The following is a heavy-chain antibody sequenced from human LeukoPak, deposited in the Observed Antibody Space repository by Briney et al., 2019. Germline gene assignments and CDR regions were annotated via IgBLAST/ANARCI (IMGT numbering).Heavy chain of an antibody. V-gene: IGHV5-51*01. J-gene: IGHJ3*02. Sequence: GESLKISCKGSGYSFTSYWIGWVRQMPGKGLEWMGIIYPGDSDTRYSPSFQGQVTISADKSISTAYLQWSSLKAPDTAMYYCARRGQFHPGPHEDDAFDIWGQGTMVTVSS. D-gene: IGHD2-8*02. CDR2: IYPGDSDT. CDR3: ARRGQFHPGPHEDDAFDI. CDR1: GYSFTSYW.